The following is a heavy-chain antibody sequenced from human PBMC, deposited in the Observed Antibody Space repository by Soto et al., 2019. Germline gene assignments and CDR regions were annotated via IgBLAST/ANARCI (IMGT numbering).Heavy chain of an antibody. Sequence: SETLSLTCTVSGGSISSYYWGWIRQPPGKGLEWIGYIYYSGSTNYNPSLKSRVTISVDTSKSQFSLKLSSVTAADTAVYYCARERRVYGSGTGYYYYGMDVWGQGTKVTVSS. J-gene: IGHJ6*02. D-gene: IGHD3-10*01. CDR3: ARERRVYGSGTGYYYYGMDV. CDR1: GGSISSYY. V-gene: IGHV4-59*01. CDR2: IYYSGST.